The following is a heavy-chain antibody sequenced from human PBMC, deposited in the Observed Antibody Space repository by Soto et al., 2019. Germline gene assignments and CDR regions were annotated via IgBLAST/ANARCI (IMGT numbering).Heavy chain of an antibody. V-gene: IGHV3-30*18. J-gene: IGHJ4*02. D-gene: IGHD3-10*02. CDR1: GFTFSSYG. CDR2: ISYDGSNK. CDR3: AKDTSMFSPWEFDY. Sequence: GGSLRLSCAASGFTFSSYGMHWVRQAPGKGLEWVAVISYDGSNKYYADSVKGRFTISRDNSKNTLYLQMNSLRAEDTAVYYCAKDTSMFSPWEFDYCGPATLVTVSS.